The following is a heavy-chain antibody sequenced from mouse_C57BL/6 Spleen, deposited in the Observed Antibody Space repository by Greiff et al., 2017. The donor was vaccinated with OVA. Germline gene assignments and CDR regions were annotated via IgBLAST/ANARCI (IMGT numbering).Heavy chain of an antibody. V-gene: IGHV1-52*01. CDR1: GYTFTSYW. CDR2: IDPSDSET. J-gene: IGHJ3*01. D-gene: IGHD3-2*02. Sequence: QVQLKQPGAELVRPGSSVKLSCKASGYTFTSYWMHWVKQRPIQGLEWIGNIDPSDSETHYNQKFKDKATLTVDKSSSTAYMQLSSLTSEDSAVYYCATQTAQATCAYWGQGTLVTVSA. CDR3: ATQTAQATCAY.